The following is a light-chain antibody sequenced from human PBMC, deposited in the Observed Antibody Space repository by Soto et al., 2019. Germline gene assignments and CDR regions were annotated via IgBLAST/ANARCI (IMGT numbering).Light chain of an antibody. CDR2: EVT. V-gene: IGLV2-23*02. Sequence: QSVLTQPASVSGSPGQSITISCTGTSSDVGSHNFVPWYQQRPGKAPKLMIFEVTKRPSGVSDRFSASKSGNTASLTISGVRAEDEADYYCCSYADTTTWVFGGGTKVTVL. CDR1: SSDVGSHNF. CDR3: CSYADTTTWV. J-gene: IGLJ3*02.